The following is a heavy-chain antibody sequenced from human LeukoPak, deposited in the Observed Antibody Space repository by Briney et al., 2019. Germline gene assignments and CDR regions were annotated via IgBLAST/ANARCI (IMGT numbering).Heavy chain of an antibody. CDR2: ISAYNGNT. V-gene: IGHV1-18*01. Sequence: GASVKVSCKASGYIFTSRGITWVRQAPGQGLEWTGWISAYNGNTNYAQNVQGRVTVTRDTSTSTAYMELRSLRSDDTAVYFCARDLPGAAVEGTTRGMDVWGQGTTVTVSS. CDR3: ARDLPGAAVEGTTRGMDV. CDR1: GYIFTSRG. D-gene: IGHD6-19*01. J-gene: IGHJ6*02.